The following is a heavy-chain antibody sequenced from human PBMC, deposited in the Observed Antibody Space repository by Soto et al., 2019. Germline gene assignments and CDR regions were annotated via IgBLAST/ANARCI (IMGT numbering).Heavy chain of an antibody. D-gene: IGHD2-15*01. CDR3: ARDFVDISGSYYSFPYAMDV. V-gene: IGHV4-4*07. CDR2: IYRSGST. Sequence: SETLSLTCTVSGGSISSYYWSWLRQFAGKGLEWIGRIYRSGSTNYNPSLSSRVTMSVDTSKNQFSLRLTSVTAADTAIYFCARDFVDISGSYYSFPYAMDVWGQGTTVTVSS. J-gene: IGHJ6*02. CDR1: GGSISSYY.